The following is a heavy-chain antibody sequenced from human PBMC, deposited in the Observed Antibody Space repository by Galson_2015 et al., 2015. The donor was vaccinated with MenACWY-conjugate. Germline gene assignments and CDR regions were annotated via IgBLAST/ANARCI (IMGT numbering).Heavy chain of an antibody. CDR2: ISSTSTTI. CDR1: RISFRTYN. Sequence: SLRLSCAASRISFRTYNMNWVRQAPGKGLEWVSYISSTSTTIYYADSVKGRFTNSRDNAKNSLYLQMNSLRDEDTAVYYCARDYGSGTYYMGWFDPWGQGTLVTVSS. J-gene: IGHJ5*02. D-gene: IGHD3-10*01. V-gene: IGHV3-48*02. CDR3: ARDYGSGTYYMGWFDP.